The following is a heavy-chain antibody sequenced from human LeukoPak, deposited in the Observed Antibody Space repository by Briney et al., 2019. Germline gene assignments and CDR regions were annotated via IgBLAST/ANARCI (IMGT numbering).Heavy chain of an antibody. CDR2: VNPDSGGT. D-gene: IGHD3-22*01. CDR3: ARVVLDSSGYYIDF. Sequence: ASVKVSCKASGYTFTGYYMHWVRQAPGQGLEWMGRVNPDSGGTNYAQKFQGRVTMTRDTSISTAYMELSRLRSDDTAVYCCARVVLDSSGYYIDFWGQGTLVTVSS. V-gene: IGHV1-2*06. CDR1: GYTFTGYY. J-gene: IGHJ4*02.